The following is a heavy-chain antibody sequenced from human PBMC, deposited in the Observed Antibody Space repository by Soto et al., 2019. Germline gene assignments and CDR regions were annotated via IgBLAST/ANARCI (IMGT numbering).Heavy chain of an antibody. J-gene: IGHJ6*02. D-gene: IGHD6-6*01. Sequence: SQTLSLTCVMSGDSVSSNSAAWNWIRQSPSRGLEWLGRTYYRSKWYNDYAVSVKSRITINPDTSKNQFSLQLNSVTPEDTAVYYCAREGMAAQKLGDYYGMDVWGQGTTVTVSS. CDR1: GDSVSSNSAA. CDR2: TYYRSKWYN. CDR3: AREGMAAQKLGDYYGMDV. V-gene: IGHV6-1*01.